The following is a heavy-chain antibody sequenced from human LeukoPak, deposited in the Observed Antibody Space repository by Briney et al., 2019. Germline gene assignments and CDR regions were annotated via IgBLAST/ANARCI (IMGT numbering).Heavy chain of an antibody. V-gene: IGHV1-2*02. CDR2: INPNSGGT. D-gene: IGHD2-15*01. Sequence: ASVKVSCKASGYTFTGYYMHWVRQAPGQGLEWVGWINPNSGGTNYAQKFQGRVTMTRDTSISTAYMEMSRLRSDDTAVYYCARDARYCSGGSCYSYYYYGMDVWGQGTTVTVSS. J-gene: IGHJ6*02. CDR1: GYTFTGYY. CDR3: ARDARYCSGGSCYSYYYYGMDV.